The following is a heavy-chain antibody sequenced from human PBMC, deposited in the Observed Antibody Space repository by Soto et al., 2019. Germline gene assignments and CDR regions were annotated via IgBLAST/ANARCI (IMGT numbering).Heavy chain of an antibody. CDR1: GFTFSNYA. V-gene: IGHV3-23*01. CDR2: IRGSGGST. J-gene: IGHJ4*02. CDR3: AKRPASIIPFDY. Sequence: EVQLLDSGGGLVQPGGSLRLSCAASGFTFSNYAMSWVRQAPGKGLEWVSTIRGSGGSTYYADSVKGRFTISSDNSKNMLVLQINSLRYDDSDVYFCAKRPASIIPFDYWGKGTTVTVSS.